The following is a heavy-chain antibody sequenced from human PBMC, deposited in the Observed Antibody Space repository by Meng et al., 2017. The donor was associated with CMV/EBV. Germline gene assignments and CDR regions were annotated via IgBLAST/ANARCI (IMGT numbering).Heavy chain of an antibody. CDR2: ISYDGSNK. D-gene: IGHD2-2*01. CDR3: ARVGGGSTSSGHYY. CDR1: GFTFSSYA. Sequence: GESLKISCAASGFTFSSYAMHWVRQAPGKGLEWVAVISYDGSNKYYADSVKGRFTISRDNAKNSLYLQMNSLRAEDTAVYYCARVGGGSTSSGHYYWGQGTLVTVSS. V-gene: IGHV3-30-3*01. J-gene: IGHJ4*02.